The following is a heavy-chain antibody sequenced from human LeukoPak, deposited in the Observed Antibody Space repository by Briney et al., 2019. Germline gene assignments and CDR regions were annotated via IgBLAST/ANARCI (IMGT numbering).Heavy chain of an antibody. CDR3: AKDPVYIGGAMEDY. J-gene: IGHJ4*02. CDR1: GYTLTEVS. D-gene: IGHD3-16*01. V-gene: IGHV1-24*01. CDR2: FDPADGEP. Sequence: ASVKVSCKISGYTLTEVSMHWVRQAPGKGLEWMGGFDPADGEPIYAQKFQGRVTMSEDTSTDTAYMDLSSLRSEDTAVYYCAKDPVYIGGAMEDYWGQGTLVTVSS.